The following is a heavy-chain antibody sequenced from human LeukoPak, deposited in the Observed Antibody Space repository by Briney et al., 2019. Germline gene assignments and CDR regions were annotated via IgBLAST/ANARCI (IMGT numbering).Heavy chain of an antibody. D-gene: IGHD3-3*01. CDR3: AKDIGGDFWSGSPFDY. CDR2: ISWNSGSI. J-gene: IGHJ4*02. V-gene: IGHV3-9*01. Sequence: GGSLRLSCAASGFTFDDYAMHWVRQAPGKGLEWASGISWNSGSIAYAGSVKGRFTISRDNDKNSMYLQMNSLRAEDTALYYCAKDIGGDFWSGSPFDYWGQGTLVTVSS. CDR1: GFTFDDYA.